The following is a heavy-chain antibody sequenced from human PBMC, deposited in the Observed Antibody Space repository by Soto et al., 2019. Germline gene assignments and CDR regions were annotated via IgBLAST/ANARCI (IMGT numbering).Heavy chain of an antibody. J-gene: IGHJ4*02. CDR3: ARDSSSWYYFDY. V-gene: IGHV3-7*03. Sequence: GESLKISCAASGFTFSSYWMSWVRQAPGKGLEWVANIKQDGSEKYYVDSVKGRFTISRDNAKNSLYLQMNSLRAEDTAVYYCARDSSSWYYFDYWGQGTLVTVSS. CDR2: IKQDGSEK. D-gene: IGHD6-13*01. CDR1: GFTFSSYW.